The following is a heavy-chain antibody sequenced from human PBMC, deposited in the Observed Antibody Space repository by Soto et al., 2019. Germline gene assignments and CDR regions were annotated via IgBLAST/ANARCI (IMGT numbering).Heavy chain of an antibody. CDR2: IYSGGST. CDR3: ARDRITMVRGVTSYMDV. D-gene: IGHD3-10*01. Sequence: PGGSLELACAACGVTVRISLVAGVCQAPGKGLEWVSVIYSGGSTYYADSVKGRFTISRDNSKNTLYLQMNSLRAEDTAVYYCARDRITMVRGVTSYMDVWGKGTTVTVSS. J-gene: IGHJ6*03. CDR1: GVTVRISL. V-gene: IGHV3-66*01.